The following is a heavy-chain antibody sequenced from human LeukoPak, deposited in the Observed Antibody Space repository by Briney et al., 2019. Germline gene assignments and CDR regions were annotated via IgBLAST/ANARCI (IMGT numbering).Heavy chain of an antibody. CDR2: IYPGGSDT. V-gene: IGHV5-51*01. Sequence: GESLKISCKGSGYSFTSYWIGWVRQMPGKGLEWMGIIYPGGSDTRYSPSFQGQVTISADKSISTAYLQWSSLKASDTAMYYCARQGSGYYYDSVNWFDPWGQGTLVTVSS. CDR3: ARQGSGYYYDSVNWFDP. D-gene: IGHD3-22*01. CDR1: GYSFTSYW. J-gene: IGHJ5*02.